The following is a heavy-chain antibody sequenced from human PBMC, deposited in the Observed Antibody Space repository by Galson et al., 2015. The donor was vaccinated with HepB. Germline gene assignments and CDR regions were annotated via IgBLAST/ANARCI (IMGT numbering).Heavy chain of an antibody. J-gene: IGHJ6*02. V-gene: IGHV5-10-1*01. Sequence: QSGAEVKKPGESLRISCKGSGYSFTSYWISWVRQMPGKGLEWMGRIDPSDSYTNYSPSFQGHVTISADKSISTASLQWSSLKASDTAMYYCARDPIAVAAENYYSSGLDVWFQGAPVSVS. D-gene: IGHD6-19*01. CDR2: IDPSDSYT. CDR1: GYSFTSYW. CDR3: ARDPIAVAAENYYSSGLDV.